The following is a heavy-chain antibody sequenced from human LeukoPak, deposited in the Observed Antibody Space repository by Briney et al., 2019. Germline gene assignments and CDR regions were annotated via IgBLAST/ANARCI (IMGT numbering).Heavy chain of an antibody. CDR1: GGSFSGYY. V-gene: IGHV4-34*01. J-gene: IGHJ4*02. Sequence: PSETLPLTCAVYGGSFSGYYWSWIRRPPGKGLEWIGEINHSGSTNYNPSLKSRVTISVDTSKNQFSLKLSSVTAANTAVYYCARGPPLFGTYYYDSSGYYLSYWGQGTLVTVSS. D-gene: IGHD3-22*01. CDR3: ARGPPLFGTYYYDSSGYYLSY. CDR2: INHSGST.